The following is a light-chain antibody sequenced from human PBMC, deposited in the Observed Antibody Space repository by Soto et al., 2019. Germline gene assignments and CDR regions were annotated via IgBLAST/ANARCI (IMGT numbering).Light chain of an antibody. J-gene: IGKJ1*01. CDR2: DTS. CDR3: QQYGSSPGT. CDR1: QSVRDSY. Sequence: EIVLTQSPGTLSLSPGERATLSCRASQSVRDSYLAWYQQKPGQAPSLLIYDTSTRATGIPDRFIGSGSGTDFALTISRVEPEDFAMYFCQQYGSSPGTFGQVTKVEIK. V-gene: IGKV3-20*01.